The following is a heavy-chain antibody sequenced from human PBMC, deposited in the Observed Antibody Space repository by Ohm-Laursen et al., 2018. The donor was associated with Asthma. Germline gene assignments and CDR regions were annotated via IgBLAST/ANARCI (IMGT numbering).Heavy chain of an antibody. Sequence: ASVKVSCKASAYTFTGYYMHWVRQAPGQGLEWMGRINPNSGGTNYAQKFQGRVTMTRDTSISTAYMELSRLRSDDTAVYYCARLGYCSSTSCFDAFDIWGQGTMVTVPS. CDR3: ARLGYCSSTSCFDAFDI. CDR1: AYTFTGYY. D-gene: IGHD2-2*01. J-gene: IGHJ3*02. CDR2: INPNSGGT. V-gene: IGHV1-2*06.